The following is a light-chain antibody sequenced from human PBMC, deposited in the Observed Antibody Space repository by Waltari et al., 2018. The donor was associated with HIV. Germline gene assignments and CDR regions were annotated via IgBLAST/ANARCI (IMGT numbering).Light chain of an antibody. Sequence: DIQMTQSPSSLSASVGDRVTNTCRASQSIGNNLNWYQQRAGRAPKLLIYGASSLQNLVPSRFSGSRSGTDFTLTISSLQPEDFATYHCQQSYSAPRTFGQGTKVEIK. V-gene: IGKV1-39*01. CDR1: QSIGNN. J-gene: IGKJ1*01. CDR2: GAS. CDR3: QQSYSAPRT.